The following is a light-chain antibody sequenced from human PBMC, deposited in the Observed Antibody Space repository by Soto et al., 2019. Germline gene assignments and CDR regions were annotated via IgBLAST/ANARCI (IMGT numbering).Light chain of an antibody. CDR3: QTWGTGIRV. Sequence: QSVLTQSPSASASLGASVKFICTLSSGHSSYAIAWHQQQPEKGPRYLMKINSDGSHSKGDGIPDRFSGSSSGAVRYLTISSLQSEDEADYYCQTWGTGIRVFGTGTKLTVL. CDR2: INSDGSH. V-gene: IGLV4-69*01. J-gene: IGLJ1*01. CDR1: SGHSSYA.